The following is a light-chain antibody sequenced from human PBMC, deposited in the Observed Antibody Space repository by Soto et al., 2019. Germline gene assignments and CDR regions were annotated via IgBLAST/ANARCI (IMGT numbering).Light chain of an antibody. V-gene: IGLV2-8*01. Sequence: QSVLTQPPSASGSPGQSVAISCTGTSSDGGGYNYVSWYQQHPGKAPKLMIYEVNKRPSGVPDRCSGSKSGNTASLTVSGLQAEDEADYYCSSYAGSSNVFGTGTKVTVL. J-gene: IGLJ1*01. CDR2: EVN. CDR3: SSYAGSSNV. CDR1: SSDGGGYNY.